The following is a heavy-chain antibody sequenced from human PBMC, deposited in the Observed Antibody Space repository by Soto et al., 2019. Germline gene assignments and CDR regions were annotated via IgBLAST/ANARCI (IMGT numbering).Heavy chain of an antibody. V-gene: IGHV1-69*13. D-gene: IGHD3-22*01. CDR3: ARGTHDYYYDSSGYYFPLDY. CDR2: IIPILGTA. Sequence: GASVKVSCRASGGTFSSYAISWVRQAPGQGLEWMGGIIPILGTANYAQKFQGRVTITADESTSTAYVELSSLRSEDTAVYYCARGTHDYYYDSSGYYFPLDYWGQGTLVTVSS. CDR1: GGTFSSYA. J-gene: IGHJ4*02.